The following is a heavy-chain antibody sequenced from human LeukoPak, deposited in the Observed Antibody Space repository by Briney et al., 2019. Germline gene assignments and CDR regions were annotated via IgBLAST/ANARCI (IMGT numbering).Heavy chain of an antibody. CDR3: ARHDSSGYYDY. CDR2: IYSGGST. Sequence: PGGSLRLSCAASGFTVSSNYMSWVRQAPGKGLEWVSVIYSGGSTYYADSVKGRFTISRDNSKNTLYLQMNSLRAEDTAVYYCARHDSSGYYDYWGQGTLVTVSS. CDR1: GFTVSSNY. J-gene: IGHJ4*02. D-gene: IGHD3-22*01. V-gene: IGHV3-53*01.